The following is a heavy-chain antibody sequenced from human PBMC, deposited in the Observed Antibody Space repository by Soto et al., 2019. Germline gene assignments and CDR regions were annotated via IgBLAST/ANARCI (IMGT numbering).Heavy chain of an antibody. J-gene: IGHJ4*02. V-gene: IGHV1-46*03. CDR1: GYTFTSYY. CDR3: ARDRGDDIWGSCRLDY. Sequence: QVQLVQSGAEVKKPGASVKVSCKASGYTFTSYYMHWVRQAPGQGLDGTGIINPSGGSTSYAKKFKGSVTMTRDQSTSTVYMELSSLRSEATAVYYCARDRGDDIWGSCRLDYWGQGALVTVSS. CDR2: INPSGGST. D-gene: IGHD3-16*02.